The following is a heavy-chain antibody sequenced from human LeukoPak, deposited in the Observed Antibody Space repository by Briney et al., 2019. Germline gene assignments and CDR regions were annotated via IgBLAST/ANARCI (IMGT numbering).Heavy chain of an antibody. J-gene: IGHJ5*02. CDR3: ARDLGGITPWWFDP. CDR1: GASISSGSYY. D-gene: IGHD3-10*01. Sequence: SETLSLTCTVSGASISSGSYYWGWIRQPPGKGLEWIGNIYYSGSTNYNPSLKSRVTISVDTSKNQFSLKLSSVTAADTAVYYCARDLGGITPWWFDPWGQGTLVTVSS. CDR2: IYYSGST. V-gene: IGHV4-39*07.